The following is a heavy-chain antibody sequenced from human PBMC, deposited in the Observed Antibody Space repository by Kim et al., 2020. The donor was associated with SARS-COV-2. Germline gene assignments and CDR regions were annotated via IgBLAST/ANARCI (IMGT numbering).Heavy chain of an antibody. J-gene: IGHJ6*02. CDR1: GGSISSGAYY. CDR2: IHYTGNT. V-gene: IGHV4-31*03. CDR3: ARGLTSKGYYYGMDV. Sequence: SETLSLTCTVSGGSISSGAYYWTWIRQHPGEGLEWIGYIHYTGNTYYKPSLRGRITISVDTSNNQFSLELNSVTAADTAVYYCARGLTSKGYYYGMDVWGQGTTVTVSS.